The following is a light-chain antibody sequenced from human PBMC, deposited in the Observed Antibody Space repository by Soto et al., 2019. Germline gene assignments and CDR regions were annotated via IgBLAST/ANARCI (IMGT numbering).Light chain of an antibody. V-gene: IGKV1-12*01. J-gene: IGKJ5*01. Sequence: DIQMTQSPSSVSASVGDRVTITCRASQRISNWLGWYQQKPGRAPQLLIYGTSNLQTGVPPRFSGSGSGTDFTLTISSLQPEDFATYYCQQANSFPITFGQGTRLEIK. CDR2: GTS. CDR1: QRISNW. CDR3: QQANSFPIT.